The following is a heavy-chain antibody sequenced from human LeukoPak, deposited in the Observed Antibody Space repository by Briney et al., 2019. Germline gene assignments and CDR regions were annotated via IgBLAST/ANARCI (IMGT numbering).Heavy chain of an antibody. V-gene: IGHV3-23*01. CDR2: VSDTGGST. CDR3: AFSPLGFNYGFAY. Sequence: GRSLRLSCAASGFTFGSYAMNWVRQAPGKGVEWVSAVSDTGGSTYYAASVRGGFSIYRDDSQSTLYLQMNNLRADDSAIYYCAFSPLGFNYGFAYWGQGTLVTVSS. D-gene: IGHD5-18*01. J-gene: IGHJ4*02. CDR1: GFTFGSYA.